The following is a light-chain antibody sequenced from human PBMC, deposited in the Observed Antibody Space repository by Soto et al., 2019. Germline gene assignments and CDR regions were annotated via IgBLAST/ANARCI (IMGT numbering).Light chain of an antibody. CDR1: SSNIGDNY. J-gene: IGLJ1*01. Sequence: QSVLTQPPSASGTPGQKDTISCSGSSSNIGDNYVYWHQQLPGTAPKLLIYRNNQRPSGVPDRFSGSKSGTSASLAISGLRSEDEADYYCAAWDDSLSGYVFGPGTKVTVL. CDR3: AAWDDSLSGYV. CDR2: RNN. V-gene: IGLV1-47*01.